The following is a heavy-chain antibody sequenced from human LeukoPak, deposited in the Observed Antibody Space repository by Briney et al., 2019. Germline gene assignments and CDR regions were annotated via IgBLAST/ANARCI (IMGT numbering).Heavy chain of an antibody. CDR2: ITSSTGYI. V-gene: IGHV3-21*01. Sequence: PGGSRILSCAASGFSFSLHAMNWVRQAPGKGLEWVSSITSSTGYIFYADSVKGRFTISRDNAENSVFLQMNSLRAEDTAVYYCARGKTYDYDTMGNYPDGFDIWGQGKVVTVSS. J-gene: IGHJ3*02. D-gene: IGHD3-22*01. CDR3: ARGKTYDYDTMGNYPDGFDI. CDR1: GFSFSLHA.